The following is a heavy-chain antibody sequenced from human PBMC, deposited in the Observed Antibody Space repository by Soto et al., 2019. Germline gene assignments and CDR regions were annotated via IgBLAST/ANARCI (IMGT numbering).Heavy chain of an antibody. D-gene: IGHD2-2*01. V-gene: IGHV3-9*01. Sequence: GGSLRLSCAASGFTFDDYAMHWVRQAPGKGLEWVSGISWDSGSIIYADSVKGRFIISRDNAKNSLYLQMNSLRAEDTAVYYCARVKNCISTSCPKPSYYYYGMDVWGQGTTVTVSS. CDR1: GFTFDDYA. CDR2: ISWDSGSI. J-gene: IGHJ6*02. CDR3: ARVKNCISTSCPKPSYYYYGMDV.